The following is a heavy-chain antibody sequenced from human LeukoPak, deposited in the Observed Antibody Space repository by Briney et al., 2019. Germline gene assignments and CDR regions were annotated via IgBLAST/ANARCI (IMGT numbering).Heavy chain of an antibody. CDR1: GGSISSYY. CDR2: IYTSGST. CDR3: ARDFWSGYYTTYYYYMDV. Sequence: SETLSLTCTVSGGSISSYYWSWIRQPAGKGLEWIGRIYTSGSTNYNPSVKSRVTMSVDTSKNQFSLKLSSVTAADTAVYYCARDFWSGYYTTYYYYMDVWGKGTTVTVSS. D-gene: IGHD3-3*01. V-gene: IGHV4-4*07. J-gene: IGHJ6*03.